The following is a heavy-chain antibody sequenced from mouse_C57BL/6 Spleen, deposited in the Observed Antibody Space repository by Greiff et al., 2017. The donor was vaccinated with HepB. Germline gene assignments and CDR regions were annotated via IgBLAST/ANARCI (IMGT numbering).Heavy chain of an antibody. V-gene: IGHV1-64*01. CDR3: ARREGGVDWYFDV. J-gene: IGHJ1*03. CDR1: GYTFTSYW. Sequence: QVQLQQPGAELVKPGASVKLSCKASGYTFTSYWMHWVKQRPGQGLEWIGMIHPNSGSTNYNEKFKSKATLTVDKSSSTAYMQLSSLTSEDSAVYDCARREGGVDWYFDVWGTGTTVTVSS. CDR2: IHPNSGST.